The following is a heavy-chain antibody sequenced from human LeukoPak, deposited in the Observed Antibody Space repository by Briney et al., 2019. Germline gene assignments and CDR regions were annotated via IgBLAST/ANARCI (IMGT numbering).Heavy chain of an antibody. D-gene: IGHD3-22*01. J-gene: IGHJ6*03. Sequence: ASVKVSCKASGYTFTIYDINWVRQATGQGLEWMGWMNPNSGNTGYAQKFQGRVTITRNTSISTAYMELSSLRSEDTAVYYCARAYDSSGYYHLYYYYYMDVWGKGTTVTVSS. CDR1: GYTFTIYD. V-gene: IGHV1-8*03. CDR3: ARAYDSSGYYHLYYYYYMDV. CDR2: MNPNSGNT.